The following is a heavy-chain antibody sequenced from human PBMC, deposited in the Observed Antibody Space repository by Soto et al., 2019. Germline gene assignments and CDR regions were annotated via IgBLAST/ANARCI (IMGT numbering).Heavy chain of an antibody. D-gene: IGHD2-21*02. CDR2: IYYSGST. J-gene: IGHJ4*02. V-gene: IGHV4-59*08. CDR3: ARRDPSYCGGDCFQFDY. CDR1: GGSISSYY. Sequence: SETLSLTCTVSGGSISSYYWSWIRQPPGKGLEWIGYIYYSGSTNYNPSLKSRVTISVDTSKNQFSLKLSSVTAADTAVYYCARRDPSYCGGDCFQFDYWGQGTLVTVSS.